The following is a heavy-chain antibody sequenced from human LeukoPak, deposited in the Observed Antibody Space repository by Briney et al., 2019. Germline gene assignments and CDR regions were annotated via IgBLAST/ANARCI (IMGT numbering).Heavy chain of an antibody. V-gene: IGHV1-2*04. CDR1: GYTFTTYA. D-gene: IGHD3-22*01. Sequence: ASVKVSCKASGYTFTTYAIHWVRQAPGQGLEWMGWINPNSGGTNYAQKFQGWVTMTRDTSLSTAYMELSRLRSDDTAVYYCARDLRRDLVVVPLYGMDVWGQGTTVTVSS. CDR3: ARDLRRDLVVVPLYGMDV. J-gene: IGHJ6*02. CDR2: INPNSGGT.